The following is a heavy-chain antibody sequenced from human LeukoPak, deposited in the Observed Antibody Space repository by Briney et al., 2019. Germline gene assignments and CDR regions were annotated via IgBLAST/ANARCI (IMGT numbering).Heavy chain of an antibody. CDR2: INHSGNI. CDR1: GGSFSGYY. CDR3: ARGRRW. Sequence: PSETLSLTCAVYGGSFSGYYWTWIRQSPGKGLEWIGEINHSGNINYNPSLKSRLTISIDTSKNQFSLKLSSVTAADTAVYYCARGRRWWGQGTLVTVSS. V-gene: IGHV4-34*01. J-gene: IGHJ4*02. D-gene: IGHD5-24*01.